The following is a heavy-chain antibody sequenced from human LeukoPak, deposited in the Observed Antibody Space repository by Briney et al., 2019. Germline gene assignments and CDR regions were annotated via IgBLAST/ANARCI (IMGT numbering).Heavy chain of an antibody. CDR1: GGSFSGYY. Sequence: SETLSLTCAVYGGSFSGYYWSWIRQPPGKGLEWIGEINHSGSTNYNPSLKSRVTISVDTSKNQFSLKLSSVTAADTAVYYCALERSIVVPRGNWFDPWGQGTLVTVSS. CDR2: INHSGST. D-gene: IGHD2-2*01. J-gene: IGHJ5*02. CDR3: ALERSIVVPRGNWFDP. V-gene: IGHV4-34*01.